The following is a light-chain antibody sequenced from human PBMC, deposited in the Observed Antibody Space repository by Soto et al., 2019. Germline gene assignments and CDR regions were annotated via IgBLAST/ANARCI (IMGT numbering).Light chain of an antibody. CDR3: QQYDNLPLT. CDR2: DAS. Sequence: DIRMTQSPSSLSASVGDRATITCKASQAISNYLNWYQQKPGKAPKLLIYDASNLETGVPSRFSGSGSGTDFTFTISSLQPEDIATYYCQQYDNLPLTFGGGTKVEIK. J-gene: IGKJ4*01. CDR1: QAISNY. V-gene: IGKV1-33*01.